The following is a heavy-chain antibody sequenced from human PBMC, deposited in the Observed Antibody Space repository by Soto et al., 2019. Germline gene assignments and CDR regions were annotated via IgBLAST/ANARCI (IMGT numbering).Heavy chain of an antibody. CDR2: INPSSGNT. Sequence: GASVKVSCKASGYTFTSYYMHWVRQAPGQGLEWMGIINPSSGNTVYAQKFQGRVTMTRDTSTSTVYMELSSLRSEDSAVYYCAREMVRSSGWSRHFEYWGQGTLVTVSS. D-gene: IGHD6-19*01. CDR3: AREMVRSSGWSRHFEY. J-gene: IGHJ4*02. V-gene: IGHV1-46*01. CDR1: GYTFTSYY.